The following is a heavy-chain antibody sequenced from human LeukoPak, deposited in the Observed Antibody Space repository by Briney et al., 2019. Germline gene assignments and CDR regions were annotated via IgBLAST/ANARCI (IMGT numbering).Heavy chain of an antibody. Sequence: GGSLRLSCAASGFTFSSYAMSWVRQAPGKGLEWVSAISGSGGSTYYADSVKGRFTISRDNSKNTLYLQMNSLRAEDTAVYYCAKDHALYSSSPTSFDYWGQGTLVTVSS. J-gene: IGHJ4*02. CDR3: AKDHALYSSSPTSFDY. D-gene: IGHD6-13*01. CDR2: ISGSGGST. CDR1: GFTFSSYA. V-gene: IGHV3-23*01.